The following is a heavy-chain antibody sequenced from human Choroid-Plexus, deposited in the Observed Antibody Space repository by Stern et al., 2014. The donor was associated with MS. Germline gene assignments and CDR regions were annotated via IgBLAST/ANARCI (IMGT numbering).Heavy chain of an antibody. CDR1: GFTFGSCA. Sequence: VQLVESGGGVVQPGRPLRLSCVASGFTFGSCAMHWVRQAPGKGLEWVAGVSDDGSNKYYADSGKGRFTIARDNSQNTLYMQMSSLRPEDTAVYYGAKDRQYLTYFFDHWGQGSLVTVSS. J-gene: IGHJ5*02. CDR3: AKDRQYLTYFFDH. CDR2: VSDDGSNK. V-gene: IGHV3-30*18. D-gene: IGHD2/OR15-2a*01.